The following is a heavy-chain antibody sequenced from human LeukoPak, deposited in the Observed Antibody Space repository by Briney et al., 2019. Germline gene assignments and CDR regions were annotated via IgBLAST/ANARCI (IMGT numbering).Heavy chain of an antibody. CDR2: ISSSSSYI. V-gene: IGHV3-21*04. J-gene: IGHJ4*02. CDR3: ARAYGSGSYGPPDY. D-gene: IGHD3-10*01. Sequence: GGSLRLSCAASGFTFSSYSMNWVRQAPGKGLEWVSSISSSSSYIYYADSVKGRFTISRDNSKNTLYLQMNSLRSEDTAVYYCARAYGSGSYGPPDYWGEGTLVTVSS. CDR1: GFTFSSYS.